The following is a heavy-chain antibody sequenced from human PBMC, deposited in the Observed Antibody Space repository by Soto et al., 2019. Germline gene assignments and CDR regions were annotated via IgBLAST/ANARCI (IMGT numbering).Heavy chain of an antibody. Sequence: QVQLVQSGSEVRKPGASVKVSCKASGYTFSTYDINWVRQAPGQGPEWMGRVSPNSGNTGYAQKFQGRLTMTRNTSISTAYMELSSLTSEDTAVYYCASWAGYSKWGQGILVTVSS. CDR2: VSPNSGNT. J-gene: IGHJ4*02. CDR3: ASWAGYSK. D-gene: IGHD3-9*01. V-gene: IGHV1-8*01. CDR1: GYTFSTYD.